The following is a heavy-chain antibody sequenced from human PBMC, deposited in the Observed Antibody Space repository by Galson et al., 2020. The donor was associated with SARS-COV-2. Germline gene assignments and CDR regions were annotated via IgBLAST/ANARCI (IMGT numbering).Heavy chain of an antibody. CDR3: VRGGGSYYSDSTTYYSHGMDV. V-gene: IGHV1-8*01. D-gene: IGHD3-22*01. J-gene: IGHJ6*02. CDR1: GYTFTSHD. CDR2: INSDTGKT. Sequence: ASVKVSCKASGYTFTSHDINWVRQATGQGLEWMGWINSDTGKTGYAQKFQGRFTMTRITSITTAYMELSSLTSEDTAVYYCVRGGGSYYSDSTTYYSHGMDVWGQGTTVTVSS.